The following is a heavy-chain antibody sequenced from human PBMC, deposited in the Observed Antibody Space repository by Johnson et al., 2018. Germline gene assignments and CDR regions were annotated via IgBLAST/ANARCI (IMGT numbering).Heavy chain of an antibody. D-gene: IGHD2-2*01. CDR2: ISISSSTI. CDR1: GFTFSHYS. CDR3: ARDFCSSTSCPSDAFDV. J-gene: IGHJ3*01. V-gene: IGHV3-48*01. Sequence: VQLVESGGGLVQXGGSLRLSCAASGFTFSHYSMNWVRQAPGKGLEWVSYISISSSTIYYADSVKGRFTISRDDAKNSLCLQMNSLKAEDTAVYFCARDFCSSTSCPSDAFDVWGPGTMVTVSS.